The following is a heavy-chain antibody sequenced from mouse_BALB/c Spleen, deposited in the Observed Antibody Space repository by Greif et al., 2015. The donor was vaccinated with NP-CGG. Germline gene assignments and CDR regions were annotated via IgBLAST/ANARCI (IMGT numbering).Heavy chain of an antibody. Sequence: VQLQQSGPELVKPGASVKMSCKASGYTFTSYVMHWVKQKPGQGLEWIGYINPYNDGTKYNEKFKGKATLTSDKSSSTAYMELSSLTSEDSAVYYCAIWLQRYAMDYWGQGTSVTVSS. D-gene: IGHD2-2*01. CDR1: GYTFTSYV. CDR2: INPYNDGT. CDR3: AIWLQRYAMDY. V-gene: IGHV1-14*01. J-gene: IGHJ4*01.